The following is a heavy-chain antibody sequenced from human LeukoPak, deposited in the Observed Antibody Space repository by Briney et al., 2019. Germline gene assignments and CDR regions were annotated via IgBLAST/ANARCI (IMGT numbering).Heavy chain of an antibody. V-gene: IGHV3-15*01. CDR1: GFTFSNAW. D-gene: IGHD4-11*01. CDR2: IKSKTDGWTT. J-gene: IGHJ6*02. CDR3: TTAGYSNYFYYYYGMNV. Sequence: PGGSLRLSCAASGFTFSNAWMSWVRQAPGKGLEWVGRIKSKTDGWTTDYAAPVKGRFTISRDDSKNTLYLQMNSLKTEDTAVYYCTTAGYSNYFYYYYGMNVWGQGTTVTVSS.